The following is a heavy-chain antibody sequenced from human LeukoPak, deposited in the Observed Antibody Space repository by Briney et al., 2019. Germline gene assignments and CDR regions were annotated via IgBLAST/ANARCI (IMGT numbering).Heavy chain of an antibody. Sequence: ASVKVSCKASGGTFSSYAISWVRQAPGQGLEWMGRIIPILGIANYAQKFQGRVTITADKSTSTAYMELSSLRSEDTAVYYCANAAAESVYYFDYWGQGTLVTVSS. CDR3: ANAAAESVYYFDY. V-gene: IGHV1-69*04. CDR1: GGTFSSYA. D-gene: IGHD6-13*01. J-gene: IGHJ4*02. CDR2: IIPILGIA.